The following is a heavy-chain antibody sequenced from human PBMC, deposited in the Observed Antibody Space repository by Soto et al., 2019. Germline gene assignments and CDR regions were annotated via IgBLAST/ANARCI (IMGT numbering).Heavy chain of an antibody. V-gene: IGHV3-33*01. J-gene: IGHJ5*02. Sequence: QVQLVESGGGVVQPGRSLRLSCAASGFTFSSYGMHWVRQAPGKGLEWVAVIWYDGSNKYYADSVKGRFTISRDNSKNTLYLQMNSLRAEDAAVYYCARGLSYYGSGSHLGWFDPWGQGTLVTVSS. CDR3: ARGLSYYGSGSHLGWFDP. D-gene: IGHD3-10*01. CDR2: IWYDGSNK. CDR1: GFTFSSYG.